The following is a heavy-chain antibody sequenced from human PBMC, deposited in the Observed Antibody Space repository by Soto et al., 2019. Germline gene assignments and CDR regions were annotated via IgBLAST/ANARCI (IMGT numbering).Heavy chain of an antibody. CDR3: ASNEYSSVGADY. D-gene: IGHD6-19*01. V-gene: IGHV4-59*08. CDR2: IYYSGST. J-gene: IGHJ4*02. CDR1: GGSISSYY. Sequence: QVQLQESGPGLVKPSETLSLTCTVSGGSISSYYWSWIRQPPGKGLEWIGYIYYSGSTNYNPSLNGRVTISVDTSKNQFSLKLSSVTAADTAVYYCASNEYSSVGADYWGQGTLVTVSS.